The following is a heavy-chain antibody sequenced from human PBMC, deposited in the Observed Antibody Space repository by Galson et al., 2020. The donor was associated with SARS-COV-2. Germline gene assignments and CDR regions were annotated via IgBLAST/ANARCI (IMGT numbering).Heavy chain of an antibody. V-gene: IGHV4-59*01. Sequence: SETLSITCTVSGGSISSYYWSWIRQPPGKGLEWIGYIYYSGSTNYNPSLKSRVTISVDTSKNQFSLKLSSVTAADTAVYYCARALRITIFGVVIIGAFDIWGQGTMVTVSS. J-gene: IGHJ3*02. CDR3: ARALRITIFGVVIIGAFDI. CDR1: GGSISSYY. D-gene: IGHD3-3*01. CDR2: IYYSGST.